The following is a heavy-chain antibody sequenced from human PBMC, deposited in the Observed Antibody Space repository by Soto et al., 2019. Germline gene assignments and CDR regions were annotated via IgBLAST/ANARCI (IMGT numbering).Heavy chain of an antibody. V-gene: IGHV1-18*04. Sequence: ASVKVSCKASGYTFTSYGISWVRQAPGQGLEWMGWISAYNGNTNYAQKLQGRVTMTTDTSTSTAYMELRSLRSDDTAVYYCARDRSDWNYHYYGMDVWGQGPTVTVSS. CDR3: ARDRSDWNYHYYGMDV. CDR1: GYTFTSYG. J-gene: IGHJ6*02. D-gene: IGHD1-1*01. CDR2: ISAYNGNT.